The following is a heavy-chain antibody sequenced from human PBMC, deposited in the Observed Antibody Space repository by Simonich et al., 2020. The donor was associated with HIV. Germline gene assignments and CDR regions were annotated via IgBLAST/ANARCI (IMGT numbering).Heavy chain of an antibody. V-gene: IGHV4-59*08. CDR3: ARRSGYDLDY. CDR2: IDHSEST. CDR1: GGSISSYY. Sequence: QVQLQESGPGLVKPSETLSLTCTVSGGSISSYYWSWIRQPPGKGLEWIGEIDHSESTNYNPSLKSRVTISVDTSKNQFSLKLSSVTAADTAVYYCARRSGYDLDYWGQGTLVTVSS. J-gene: IGHJ4*02. D-gene: IGHD5-12*01.